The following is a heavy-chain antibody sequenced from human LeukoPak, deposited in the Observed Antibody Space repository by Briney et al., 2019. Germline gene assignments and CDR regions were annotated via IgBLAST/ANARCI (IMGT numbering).Heavy chain of an antibody. CDR2: VSSSSSSM. V-gene: IGHV3-21*01. D-gene: IGHD3-10*02. Sequence: PGGSLRLSCVGSGFTFRTFSMNWVRQAPGMGLEWVASVSSSSSSMYYADSMKGRFTISRDNAKNSLYLQLYSLRVEDTSVYYFSRSGCFKKYCFRKGWVDPGGQGTRVIVSP. CDR1: GFTFRTFS. J-gene: IGHJ5*02. CDR3: SRSGCFKKYCFRKGWVDP.